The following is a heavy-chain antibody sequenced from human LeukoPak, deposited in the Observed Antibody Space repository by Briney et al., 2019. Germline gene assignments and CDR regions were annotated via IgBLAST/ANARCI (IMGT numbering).Heavy chain of an antibody. V-gene: IGHV1-2*02. J-gene: IGHJ3*02. CDR1: GYTFTGYY. CDR3: ARNNRPHVDAFDI. CDR2: IHPNNGST. D-gene: IGHD2/OR15-2a*01. Sequence: ASVKVSCKASGYTFTGYYMHWVRQAPGQGLEWMGWIHPNNGSTNYAQKFQGRVIMTRDTSISTAYMELSRLTSDDTAVYYCARNNRPHVDAFDIWGQGTMVTVSS.